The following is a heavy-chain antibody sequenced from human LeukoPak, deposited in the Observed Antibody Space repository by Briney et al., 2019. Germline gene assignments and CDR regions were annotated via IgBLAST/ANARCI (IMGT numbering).Heavy chain of an antibody. J-gene: IGHJ4*02. CDR3: FFGGDYMYFLDS. V-gene: IGHV4-39*01. Sequence: SETLSLTCTVSGVSISSSNYYWGWIRQPPGKGLEWIVTIYYSGSTYYNPSLKSRVTISVDTSKNQFSLRLSSVAAADTAVYYCFFGGDYMYFLDSWGQGTLVTVSS. D-gene: IGHD4-17*01. CDR1: GVSISSSNYY. CDR2: IYYSGST.